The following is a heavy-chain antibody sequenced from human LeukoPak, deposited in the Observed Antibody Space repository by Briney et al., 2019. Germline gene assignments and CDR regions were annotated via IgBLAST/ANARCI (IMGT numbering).Heavy chain of an antibody. V-gene: IGHV1-18*01. D-gene: IGHD3-22*01. CDR2: ISAYNGNT. J-gene: IGHJ4*02. CDR3: ARDEYYYDSSSLRY. Sequence: ASVKVSCKASGYTFTSYAMHWVRQAPGQRLEWMGWISAYNGNTNYAQKLQGRVTMTTDTSTSTAYMELRSLRSDDTAVYYCARDEYYYDSSSLRYWGQGTLVTVSS. CDR1: GYTFTSYA.